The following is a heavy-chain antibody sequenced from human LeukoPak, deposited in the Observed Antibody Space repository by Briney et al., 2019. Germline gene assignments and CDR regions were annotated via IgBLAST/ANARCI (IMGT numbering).Heavy chain of an antibody. CDR1: GFTFSSYS. CDR3: ARDHSYYDKGSRI. CDR2: ISSSSYI. Sequence: GGSLRLSCAASGFTFSSYSMNWVRQAPGKGLEWVSSISSSSYIYYADSVKGRFTISRDNAKNSLYLQMNSLRAEDTAVYYCARDHSYYDKGSRIWGQGTMVTVSS. J-gene: IGHJ3*02. V-gene: IGHV3-21*01. D-gene: IGHD3-22*01.